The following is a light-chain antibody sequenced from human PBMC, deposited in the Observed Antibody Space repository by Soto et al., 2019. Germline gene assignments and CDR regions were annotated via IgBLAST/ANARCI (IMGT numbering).Light chain of an antibody. J-gene: IGKJ1*01. Sequence: DVVMTQSPLSLPVSLGQPASISCRSNQSLVYSGGDTYLNWFQQRPSQSPRRLIYKVSNRDSGVPDRFSGSGSVTDFTLKISRVEAEDVGVYYCMQGTHWPPTFGQGTMVEIK. CDR1: QSLVYSGGDTY. CDR2: KVS. V-gene: IGKV2-30*01. CDR3: MQGTHWPPT.